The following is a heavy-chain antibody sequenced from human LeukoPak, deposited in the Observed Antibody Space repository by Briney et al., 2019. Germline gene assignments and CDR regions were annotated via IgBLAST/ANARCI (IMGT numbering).Heavy chain of an antibody. V-gene: IGHV3-21*01. CDR2: ISSSSSYI. Sequence: GGSLRLSCAASGFTFSSYSMNWVRQAPGKGLEWVSSISSSSSYIYYADSVKGRFTISRDNAKNSLYLQMNSLRAEDTAVYYCARDPCDYGDYHVDYWGQGTLVTVSS. CDR3: ARDPCDYGDYHVDY. J-gene: IGHJ4*02. D-gene: IGHD4-17*01. CDR1: GFTFSSYS.